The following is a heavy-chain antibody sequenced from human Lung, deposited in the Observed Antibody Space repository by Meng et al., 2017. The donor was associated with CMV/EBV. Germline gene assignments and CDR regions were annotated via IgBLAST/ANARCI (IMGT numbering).Heavy chain of an antibody. CDR2: IKTKADGETT. Sequence: GGSXRLXCAASKLGFNDAWMSWVRQAAGKGLEWVGRIKTKADGETTNYAAPVKGRFTISRDDSKKTLFLEMNSLKTEDTGVYYFTTNTISGPKWGQGTRVT. CDR3: TTNTISGPK. V-gene: IGHV3-15*01. J-gene: IGHJ4*02. D-gene: IGHD3-3*01. CDR1: KLGFNDAW.